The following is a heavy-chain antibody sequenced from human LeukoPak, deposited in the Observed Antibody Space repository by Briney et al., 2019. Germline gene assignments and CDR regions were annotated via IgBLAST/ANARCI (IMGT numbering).Heavy chain of an antibody. CDR1: GFTFSSYG. Sequence: PGGSLRLSCAASGFTFSSYGMHWVRQAPGKGLEWVAFIRYDGNGKYYADSVKGRFTISRDNSKSTPYLQMNSLRAEDTAVYYCAKGSGWYVDDYWGQGTLVTVSS. D-gene: IGHD6-19*01. CDR3: AKGSGWYVDDY. J-gene: IGHJ4*02. V-gene: IGHV3-30*02. CDR2: IRYDGNGK.